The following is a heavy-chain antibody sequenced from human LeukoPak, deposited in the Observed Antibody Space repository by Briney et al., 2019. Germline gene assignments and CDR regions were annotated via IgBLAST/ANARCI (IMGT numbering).Heavy chain of an antibody. CDR3: ARVLRYCSGGNCYSGGLGYMDV. Sequence: GGSLRLSCAASGFTFSDHSMSWIRQSPGKGLEWVSYITNSGSTKYYADSVKGRFTISRDNAKNSLFLQMNSLRAEDTAVYYCARVLRYCSGGNCYSGGLGYMDVWGKGTTVTISS. V-gene: IGHV3-11*01. CDR2: ITNSGSTK. CDR1: GFTFSDHS. J-gene: IGHJ6*03. D-gene: IGHD2-15*01.